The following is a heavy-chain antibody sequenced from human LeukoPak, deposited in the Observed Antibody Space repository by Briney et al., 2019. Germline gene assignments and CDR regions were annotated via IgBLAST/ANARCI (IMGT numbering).Heavy chain of an antibody. CDR1: GGSISSYY. Sequence: SETLSLTCTVSGGSISSYYWSWIRQPPGKGLEWIGYIYYSGSTNYNPSLKSRVTISVDMSKNQFSLKLSSVTAADTAVYYCARVPLNYYGSGSYYDWYFDLWGRGTLVTVSS. J-gene: IGHJ2*01. D-gene: IGHD3-10*01. CDR2: IYYSGST. V-gene: IGHV4-59*01. CDR3: ARVPLNYYGSGSYYDWYFDL.